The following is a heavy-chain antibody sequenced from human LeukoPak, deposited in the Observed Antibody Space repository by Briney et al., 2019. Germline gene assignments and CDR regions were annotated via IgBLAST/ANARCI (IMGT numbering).Heavy chain of an antibody. D-gene: IGHD3-3*01. CDR3: ATYRETTIFGVVTSYYFDY. J-gene: IGHJ4*02. Sequence: ASVKVSCKVSGCTLTELSMHWVRQAPGKGLEWMGGFDPEDGETIYAQKFQGRVTMTEDTSTDTAYMELSSLRSEDTAVYYCATYRETTIFGVVTSYYFDYWGQGTLVTVSS. CDR1: GCTLTELS. CDR2: FDPEDGET. V-gene: IGHV1-24*01.